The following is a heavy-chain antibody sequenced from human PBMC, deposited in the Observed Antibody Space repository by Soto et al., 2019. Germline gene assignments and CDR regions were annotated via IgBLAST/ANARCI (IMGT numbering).Heavy chain of an antibody. CDR1: GFTFSSYA. J-gene: IGHJ6*02. CDR3: AKSSAAGTYYYGMDV. V-gene: IGHV3-23*01. CDR2: ISGSGGST. D-gene: IGHD6-13*01. Sequence: PGGSLRLSCAASGFTFSSYAMSWVRQAPGKGLEWVSAISGSGGSTYYADSVKGRFTISRDNSKNTLYLQMNSLRAEDTAVYYCAKSSAAGTYYYGMDVWGQGTTVTAP.